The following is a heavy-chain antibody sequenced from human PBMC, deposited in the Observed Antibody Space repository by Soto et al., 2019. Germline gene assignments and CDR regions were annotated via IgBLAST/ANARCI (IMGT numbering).Heavy chain of an antibody. D-gene: IGHD6-13*01. CDR1: GFTFSNYA. CDR2: ISGSGDRT. Sequence: DVELLESGGALVQPGGSLRLSCAASGFTFSNYAMSWVRQAPGKGLEWVSAISGSGDRTYYRDSVKGRFTISRDNSKNTLYLRVKSQRDEDTAKYYCAKQASDRAAGTVSGYYDYWGQGTLVTVSS. V-gene: IGHV3-23*01. J-gene: IGHJ4*02. CDR3: AKQASDRAAGTVSGYYDY.